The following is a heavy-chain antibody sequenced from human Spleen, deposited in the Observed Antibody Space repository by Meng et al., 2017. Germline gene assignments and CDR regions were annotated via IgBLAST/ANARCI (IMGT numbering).Heavy chain of an antibody. D-gene: IGHD4-11*01. Sequence: QVPLPQSGPGLVKPSQTTSLTCAISGDSVSRTSVSWNWIRQLPSGGLQWLGRTYLRSRWYNDYATSVESRITITPDTSKNQFSLHLDSVTPEDTAVYYCARGPTTMAHDFDYWGQGTLVTVSS. CDR3: ARGPTTMAHDFDY. V-gene: IGHV6-1*01. CDR1: GDSVSRTSVS. J-gene: IGHJ4*02. CDR2: TYLRSRWYN.